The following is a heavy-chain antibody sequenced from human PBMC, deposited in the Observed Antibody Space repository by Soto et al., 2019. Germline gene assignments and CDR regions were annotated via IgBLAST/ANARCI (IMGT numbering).Heavy chain of an antibody. V-gene: IGHV1-18*01. Sequence: QVQLVQSGAEVKEPGASVEVDYKASGYTFTSYGISWVRQAPGQGLEWMGWISAYNGNTNYAQKLQGRVTMTTDTSTSTAYMELRSLRSYDTAVYYCAREYGSGSRFDYWGQGTLVTVSS. J-gene: IGHJ4*02. CDR1: GYTFTSYG. CDR2: ISAYNGNT. D-gene: IGHD3-10*01. CDR3: AREYGSGSRFDY.